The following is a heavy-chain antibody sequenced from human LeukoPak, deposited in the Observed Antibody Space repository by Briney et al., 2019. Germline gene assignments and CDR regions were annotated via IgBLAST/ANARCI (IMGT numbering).Heavy chain of an antibody. CDR1: GYTLTELS. V-gene: IGHV1-24*01. CDR2: FDPEDGET. J-gene: IGHJ3*02. Sequence: VASVKVSCKVSGYTLTELSMHWVRQAPGKGLEWMGGFDPEDGETIYAQKFQGRVTMTEDTSTDTAYMELSSLRSEDTAVYYCATDYGYCSSTSCFDAFDIWGQGTMVTVSS. CDR3: ATDYGYCSSTSCFDAFDI. D-gene: IGHD2-2*03.